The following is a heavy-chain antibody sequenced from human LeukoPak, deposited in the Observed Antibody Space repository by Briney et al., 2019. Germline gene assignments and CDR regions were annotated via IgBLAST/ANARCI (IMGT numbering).Heavy chain of an antibody. V-gene: IGHV1-18*01. D-gene: IGHD6-13*01. CDR1: CDTFTSYI. Sequence: GASVKGSCKASCDTFTSYIIIWVRHAPGQRLEWIGWINAYNGNTDYAQRVQGRVTMTTDTSTSTAHMELRSLRSDDTAVYYCARDRHIAAAVYYYYMDVWGKGTPVTVSS. CDR2: INAYNGNT. CDR3: ARDRHIAAAVYYYYMDV. J-gene: IGHJ6*03.